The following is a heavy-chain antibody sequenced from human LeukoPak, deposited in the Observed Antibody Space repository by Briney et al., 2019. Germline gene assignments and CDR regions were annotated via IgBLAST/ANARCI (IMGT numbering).Heavy chain of an antibody. V-gene: IGHV4-34*01. CDR2: INNSGTT. D-gene: IGHD1-1*01. Sequence: SETLSLTCAVCGGSFSGYYWSWIRQPPGKGLEWIGEINNSGTTNYNPSLKSRVTISVDTSKNQSSLKLSSVNAADTAVYYCARGQLERGLDYWGQGTLVTVSS. J-gene: IGHJ4*02. CDR1: GGSFSGYY. CDR3: ARGQLERGLDY.